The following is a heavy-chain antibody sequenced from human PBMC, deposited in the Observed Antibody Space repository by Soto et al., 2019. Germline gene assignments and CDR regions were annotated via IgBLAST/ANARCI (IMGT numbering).Heavy chain of an antibody. CDR2: IIPIFGTA. CDR1: GGTFSSYA. Sequence: ASVKVSCKASGGTFSSYAISWVRQAPGQGLEWMGGIIPIFGTANYAQKFQGRVTITADESTSTAYMELSSLRSEDTAVYYCARDSAPNTICGVVIMTPYNWFDPWGQGTLVTVSS. J-gene: IGHJ5*02. CDR3: ARDSAPNTICGVVIMTPYNWFDP. D-gene: IGHD3-3*01. V-gene: IGHV1-69*13.